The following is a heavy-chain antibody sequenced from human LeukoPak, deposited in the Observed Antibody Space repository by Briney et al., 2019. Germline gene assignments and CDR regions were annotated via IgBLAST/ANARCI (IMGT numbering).Heavy chain of an antibody. J-gene: IGHJ6*03. CDR3: AKDPSVDGVIYYYYYMDV. CDR1: GFTFSSFA. V-gene: IGHV3-23*01. Sequence: GGSLRLSCAASGFTFSSFAMSWVRQAPGKGLEWVSSILGSGGNTYYADSVKGRFTISRDNSKNTLYLQMNSLRAEDTAVYYCAKDPSVDGVIYYYYYMDVWGKGTTVTVSS. D-gene: IGHD4-17*01. CDR2: ILGSGGNT.